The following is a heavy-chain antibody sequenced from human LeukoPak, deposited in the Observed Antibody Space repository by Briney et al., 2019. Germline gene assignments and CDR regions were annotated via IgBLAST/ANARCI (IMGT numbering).Heavy chain of an antibody. J-gene: IGHJ4*02. V-gene: IGHV3-30*18. CDR3: AKVKNSTYYFFEN. CDR1: GFTFSTYG. CDR2: IAYDGSTK. D-gene: IGHD4-11*01. Sequence: PGRSLRLSCAASGFTFSTYGMHWVRQAPGKGLEWVAVIAYDGSTKFYADSVRGRFTISRDNSKNMVFLQMNSLRPEDTAVYYCAKVKNSTYYFFENWGQGTLVTVSS.